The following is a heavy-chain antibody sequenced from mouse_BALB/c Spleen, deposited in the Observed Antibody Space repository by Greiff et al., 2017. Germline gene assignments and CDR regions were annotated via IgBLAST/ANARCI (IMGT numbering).Heavy chain of an antibody. J-gene: IGHJ1*01. Sequence: VQLVESGPELVKPGASVKMSCKASGYTFTDYVISWVKQRTGQGLEWIGEIYPGSGSTYYNEKFKGKATLTADKSSNTAYMQLSSLTSEDSAVYFCARRGVYGSSYGWYFDVWGAGTTVTVSS. CDR2: IYPGSGST. D-gene: IGHD1-1*01. V-gene: IGHV1-77*01. CDR3: ARRGVYGSSYGWYFDV. CDR1: GYTFTDYV.